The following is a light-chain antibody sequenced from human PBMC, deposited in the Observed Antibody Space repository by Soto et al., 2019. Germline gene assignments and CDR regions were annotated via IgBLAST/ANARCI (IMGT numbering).Light chain of an antibody. Sequence: QCVRTRPPSVSGAAGERVTISCTGSSSNIGAGYDVHWYQQLPGTAPKLLIYGNSNRPSGVPDRFSGSKSGTSASLAITGLQAEDEADYYCQSYDSSLSGVFGTGTKVTV. V-gene: IGLV1-40*01. J-gene: IGLJ1*01. CDR2: GNS. CDR1: SSNIGAGYD. CDR3: QSYDSSLSGV.